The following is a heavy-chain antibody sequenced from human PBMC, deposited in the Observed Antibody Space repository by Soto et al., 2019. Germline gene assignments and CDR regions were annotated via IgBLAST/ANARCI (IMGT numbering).Heavy chain of an antibody. J-gene: IGHJ3*01. V-gene: IGHV3-7*03. CDR3: VREGRLLGAFDL. D-gene: IGHD3-10*01. Sequence: EVQLVESGGALVQPGGFLRLSCEASGVTSGSYWMAWVRQAPGKGLEWVANIQQDGRERHYGASVKGRFTISRDKAKNSPYLEINLLRAEDTAFYYCVREGRLLGAFDLWGQGTMFTFSS. CDR2: IQQDGRER. CDR1: GVTSGSYW.